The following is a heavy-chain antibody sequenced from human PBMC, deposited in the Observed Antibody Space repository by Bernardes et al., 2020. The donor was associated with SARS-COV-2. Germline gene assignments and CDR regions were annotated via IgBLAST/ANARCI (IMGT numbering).Heavy chain of an antibody. CDR2: TSSSSSTI. V-gene: IGHV3-48*01. Sequence: GGSLRLSCAASGFTFSSYSMNWVRQAPGKGLEWVSYTSSSSSTIYYADSVKGRFTISRDNAKNSLNLQMNSLRAEDTAVYYCARVDNRNDYYGMEVWGQGPTVTVSS. CDR3: ARVDNRNDYYGMEV. D-gene: IGHD1-1*01. CDR1: GFTFSSYS. J-gene: IGHJ6*02.